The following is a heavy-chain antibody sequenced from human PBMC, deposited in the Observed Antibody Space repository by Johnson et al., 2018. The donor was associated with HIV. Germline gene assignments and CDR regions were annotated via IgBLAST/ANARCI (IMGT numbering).Heavy chain of an antibody. J-gene: IGHJ3*02. CDR3: AREVGIQLWSSDAFDI. D-gene: IGHD5-18*01. V-gene: IGHV3-20*04. CDR1: GFTFDDHG. CDR2: INWNGGRT. Sequence: VQLVESGGGVVRPGGSLRLSCAASGFTFDDHGMSWVRQAPGKGLEWVSGINWNGGRTGYADSVQGRFTISRDNAKNSLYLQMNSLRAEDTALYYCAREVGIQLWSSDAFDIWGQGTMVTVSS.